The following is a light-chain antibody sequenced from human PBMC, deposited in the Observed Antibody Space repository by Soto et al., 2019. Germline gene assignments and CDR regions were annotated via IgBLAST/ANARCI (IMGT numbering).Light chain of an antibody. J-gene: IGLJ2*01. V-gene: IGLV2-14*01. CDR1: SSDVGGYNY. CDR3: SSYTSSSTSR. CDR2: DVS. Sequence: QSALTQPASVSGSPGQSITISCTGTSSDVGGYNYVSWYQQHPGKAPKLMIYDVSNRPSGVSNRFSGSKSGNTASLTISGLQAEDEADYYCSSYTSSSTSRIGGGTQLTVL.